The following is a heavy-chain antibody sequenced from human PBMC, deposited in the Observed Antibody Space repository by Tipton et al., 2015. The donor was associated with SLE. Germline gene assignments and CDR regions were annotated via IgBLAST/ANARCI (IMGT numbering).Heavy chain of an antibody. CDR2: IYHSGST. D-gene: IGHD5-12*01. CDR3: ARTRYSGYDPFDY. CDR1: GGSISSSRYY. Sequence: TLSLTCTVSGGSISSSRYYWGWIRQPPGKGLEWIGSIYHSGSTYYNPSLKSRVTISVDTSKNQFSLKLSSVTAADTAVYYCARTRYSGYDPFDYWGQGTLVTVSS. V-gene: IGHV4-39*07. J-gene: IGHJ4*02.